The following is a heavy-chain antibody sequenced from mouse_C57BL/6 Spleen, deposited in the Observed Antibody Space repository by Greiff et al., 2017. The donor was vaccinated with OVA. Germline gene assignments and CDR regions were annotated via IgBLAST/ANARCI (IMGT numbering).Heavy chain of an antibody. CDR2: INPSNGGT. V-gene: IGHV1-53*01. CDR3: ARGRWSMYYFDY. CDR1: GYTFTSYW. D-gene: IGHD2-3*01. J-gene: IGHJ2*01. Sequence: QVQLQQSGTELVKPGASVKLSCKASGYTFTSYWMHWVKQRPGQGLEWIGNINPSNGGTNYNEKFKSKATLTVDKSSSTAYMQLSSLTSEDSAVYYCARGRWSMYYFDYWGQGTTLTVSS.